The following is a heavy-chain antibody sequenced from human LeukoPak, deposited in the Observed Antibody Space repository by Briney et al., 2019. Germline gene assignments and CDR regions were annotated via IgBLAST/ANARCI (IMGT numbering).Heavy chain of an antibody. Sequence: SGTLSLTCTVSGGSISSYFWTWIRQPPGKGLEWIGYIYYSGRTNYHPSLKSRVTISVDTSKNQFSLKLSSVTAADTAVYYCARADRGYTYGFVPSEIDYYYYYMDVWGKGTTVTVSS. V-gene: IGHV4-59*01. CDR3: ARADRGYTYGFVPSEIDYYYYYMDV. D-gene: IGHD5-18*01. CDR2: IYYSGRT. CDR1: GGSISSYF. J-gene: IGHJ6*03.